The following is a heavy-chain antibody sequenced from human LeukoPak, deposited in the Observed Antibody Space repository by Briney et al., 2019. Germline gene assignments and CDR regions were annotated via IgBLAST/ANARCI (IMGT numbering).Heavy chain of an antibody. J-gene: IGHJ4*02. CDR1: GFTVSTNY. V-gene: IGHV3-66*01. Sequence: GSLRLSCAVSGFTVSTNYMSWVRQAPGKGLEWVSFIHSGGTYYADSVKGRFTISRDNSKNTVYLQTNSLRAEDTAVYYCAPEGPVFGVRGQGTLVTVSS. CDR2: IHSGGT. CDR3: APEGPVFGV. D-gene: IGHD3-3*01.